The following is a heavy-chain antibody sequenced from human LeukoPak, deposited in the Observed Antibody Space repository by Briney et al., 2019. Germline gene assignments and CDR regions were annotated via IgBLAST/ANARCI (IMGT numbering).Heavy chain of an antibody. J-gene: IGHJ4*02. CDR2: INHSGST. V-gene: IGHV4-34*01. CDR3: VSNPYSNYYFDY. D-gene: IGHD4-11*01. CDR1: GGSFSGYY. Sequence: PSETLSLTCAVSGGSFSGYYWSWIRQPPGKGLEWIGEINHSGSTNYNPSLKSRVTISVDTSKNQFSLKLSSVTAADTAVFYCVSNPYSNYYFDYWGQGTRVTVSS.